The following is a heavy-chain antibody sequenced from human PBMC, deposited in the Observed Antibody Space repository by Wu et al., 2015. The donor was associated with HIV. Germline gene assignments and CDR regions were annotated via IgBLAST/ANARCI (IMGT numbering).Heavy chain of an antibody. D-gene: IGHD2-2*01. CDR1: GGTFNNYA. Sequence: QVHLVQSGAEVKKPGSSVKVSCKASGGTFNNYAINWVRQTPGEGLEWMGRISPLFGRPKYAQRFQGRVTITADGSTSTAYMDLGSLRFEDTAMYYCARVYSSTWYDAFDIWGQGTMVTVSS. J-gene: IGHJ3*02. CDR2: ISPLFGRP. CDR3: ARVYSSTWYDAFDI. V-gene: IGHV1-69*13.